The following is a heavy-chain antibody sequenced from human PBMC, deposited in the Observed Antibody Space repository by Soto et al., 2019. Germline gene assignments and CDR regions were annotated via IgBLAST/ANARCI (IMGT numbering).Heavy chain of an antibody. CDR3: AKDGAPRYCSRSSCHPAGAY. Sequence: QVQLVVSGGGVVQPGRSLSLSCAGSGFIFRNYGLHWVRQAPGKGLEWVAVISYDGSHKYYADSVKGRFTISRDNSNNMLYLQMVSLRAEETAVYYCAKDGAPRYCSRSSCHPAGAYWGQGTLVTVSS. V-gene: IGHV3-30*18. CDR2: ISYDGSHK. CDR1: GFIFRNYG. J-gene: IGHJ4*02. D-gene: IGHD2-15*01.